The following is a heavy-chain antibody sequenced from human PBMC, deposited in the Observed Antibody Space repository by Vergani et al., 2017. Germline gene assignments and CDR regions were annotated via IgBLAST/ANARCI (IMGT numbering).Heavy chain of an antibody. Sequence: QVQLVESGGGVVQPGRSLRLSCAASGFTFSTYGMHWVRQAPGKGLEWVAVISYDGSNKYYADSVKGRFTISRDNSNNTLDLQMNSRRAEDTAVYYCAKAYYDSSGYYRLAYFDYWGQGTLVTVSS. V-gene: IGHV3-30*18. J-gene: IGHJ4*02. CDR2: ISYDGSNK. CDR1: GFTFSTYG. D-gene: IGHD3-22*01. CDR3: AKAYYDSSGYYRLAYFDY.